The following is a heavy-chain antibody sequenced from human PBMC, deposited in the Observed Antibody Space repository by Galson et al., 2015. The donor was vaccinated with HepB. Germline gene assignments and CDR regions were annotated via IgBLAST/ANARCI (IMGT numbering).Heavy chain of an antibody. CDR2: ISAYNGNT. V-gene: IGHV1-18*04. Sequence: SVKVSCKASGYTLTSYGISWVRQAPGQGLEWMGWISAYNGNTNYAQKLQGRVTMTTDTSTSTAYMELRSLRSDDTAVYYCARVLDGRPSLYYYYYGMDVWGQGTTVTVSS. D-gene: IGHD5-24*01. CDR3: ARVLDGRPSLYYYYYGMDV. J-gene: IGHJ6*02. CDR1: GYTLTSYG.